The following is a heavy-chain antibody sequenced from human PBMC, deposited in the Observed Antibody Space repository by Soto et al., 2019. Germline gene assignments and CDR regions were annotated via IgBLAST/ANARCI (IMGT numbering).Heavy chain of an antibody. CDR1: GYSISSGYY. CDR2: IYHSGST. CDR3: ASLLGIGNDY. V-gene: IGHV4-38-2*02. Sequence: SETLSLTCTVSGYSISSGYYWGWIRQPPGKGLEWIGSIYHSGSTYYNPSLKSRVTISVDTSKNQFSLKLSSVTAADTAVYYCASLLGIGNDYWGQGTLVTVSS. J-gene: IGHJ4*02.